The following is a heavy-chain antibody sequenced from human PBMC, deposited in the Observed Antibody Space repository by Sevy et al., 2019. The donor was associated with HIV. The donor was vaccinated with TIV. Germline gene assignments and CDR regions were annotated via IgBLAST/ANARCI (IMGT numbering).Heavy chain of an antibody. CDR2: IWFDGSNK. CDR3: ARDLEFYDSGDYGPAFMPDY. CDR1: GFTFSSYG. D-gene: IGHD4-17*01. V-gene: IGHV3-33*01. Sequence: GGSLRLSCAASGFTFSSYGMHWVRQGPGKGLEWVAVIWFDGSNKYYADSVMGRFTISRDIAKKTLHPQMNSLRAEDTAVYYCARDLEFYDSGDYGPAFMPDYWGQGTLVTVSS. J-gene: IGHJ4*02.